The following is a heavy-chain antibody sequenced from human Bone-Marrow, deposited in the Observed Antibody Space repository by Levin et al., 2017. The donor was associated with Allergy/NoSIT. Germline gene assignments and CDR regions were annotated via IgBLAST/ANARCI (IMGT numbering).Heavy chain of an antibody. D-gene: IGHD5-24*01. J-gene: IGHJ4*02. CDR3: AVGYSLDY. CDR1: GGSFSGYY. V-gene: IGHV4-34*01. Sequence: PGGSLRLSCAVYGGSFSGYYWSWIRQPPGKGLEWIGEINHSGSTNYNPSLKSRVTISVDTSKNQFSLKLSSVTAADTAVYYCAVGYSLDYWGQGTLVTVSS. CDR2: INHSGST.